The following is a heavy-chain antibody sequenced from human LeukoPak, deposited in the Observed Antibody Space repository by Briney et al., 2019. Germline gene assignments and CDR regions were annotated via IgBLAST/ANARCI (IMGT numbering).Heavy chain of an antibody. CDR2: ISYDGSNK. Sequence: PGRSLRLSCAASGFTFSSYGMHWVRQAPGKGLEWVAVISYDGSNKYYADSVKGRLTISRDNSKNTLYLQMNSLRAEDTAVYYCAKVLVTAISPFDNWGQGTLVTVSS. CDR3: AKVLVTAISPFDN. CDR1: GFTFSSYG. J-gene: IGHJ4*02. D-gene: IGHD2-21*02. V-gene: IGHV3-30*18.